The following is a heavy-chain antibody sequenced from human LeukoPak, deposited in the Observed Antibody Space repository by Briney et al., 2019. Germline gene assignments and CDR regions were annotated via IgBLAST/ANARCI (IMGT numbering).Heavy chain of an antibody. CDR3: AKSGTVTIDY. CDR1: GFTFTDHA. V-gene: IGHV3-23*01. J-gene: IGHJ4*02. D-gene: IGHD4-11*01. Sequence: GGSLRLSCAASGFTFTDHAMSWVRQTPDKGLEWVSAISGSGGSTYYADSVKGRFTISRDNSKNTLYLQMNSLRAEDTAVYYCAKSGTVTIDYWGQGTLVTVSS. CDR2: ISGSGGST.